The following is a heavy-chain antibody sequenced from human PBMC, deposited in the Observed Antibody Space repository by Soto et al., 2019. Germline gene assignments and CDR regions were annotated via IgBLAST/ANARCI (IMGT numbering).Heavy chain of an antibody. CDR1: GFTFSSYA. CDR3: AKGGRGGLREPYYYYYYMDV. D-gene: IGHD3-16*01. CDR2: ISGSGGST. J-gene: IGHJ6*03. Sequence: GGSLRLSCAASGFTFSSYAMSWVRQAPGKGLEWVSAISGSGGSTYYADSVKGRFTISRDNSKNTLYLQMNSLRAEDTAVYYCAKGGRGGLREPYYYYYYMDVWGKGTTVTVSS. V-gene: IGHV3-23*01.